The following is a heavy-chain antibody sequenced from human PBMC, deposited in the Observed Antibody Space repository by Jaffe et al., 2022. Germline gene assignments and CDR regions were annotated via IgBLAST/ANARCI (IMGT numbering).Heavy chain of an antibody. CDR3: ARTEEFRTYVDIVATERVTTSMNWYFDL. D-gene: IGHD5-12*01. V-gene: IGHV1-69*01. Sequence: QVQLVQSGAEVKKPGSSVKVSCKASGGTFSSYAISWVRQAPGQGLEWMGGIIPIFGTSNYAQKFQGRVTITADESTSTAYMELNSLRSEDTAVYYCARTEEFRTYVDIVATERVTTSMNWYFDLWGRGTLVTVSS. J-gene: IGHJ2*01. CDR2: IIPIFGTS. CDR1: GGTFSSYA.